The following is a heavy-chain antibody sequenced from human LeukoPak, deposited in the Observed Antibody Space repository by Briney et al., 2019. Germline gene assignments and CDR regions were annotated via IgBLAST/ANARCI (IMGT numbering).Heavy chain of an antibody. CDR1: GYSFTSYW. CDR2: IYPGDSDT. J-gene: IGHJ4*02. CDR3: ARAEYCGGDCYWGFDY. D-gene: IGHD2-21*02. Sequence: GESLKISCKGSGYSFTSYWIGWVRQMPGKGLEWMGIIYPGDSDTRYSPSFQGQVTISADKSISTAYLQWSSLKASDTAMYYCARAEYCGGDCYWGFDYWGQGTLVTVSS. V-gene: IGHV5-51*01.